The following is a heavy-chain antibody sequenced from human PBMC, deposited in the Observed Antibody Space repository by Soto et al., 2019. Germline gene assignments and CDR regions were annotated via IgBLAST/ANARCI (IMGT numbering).Heavy chain of an antibody. CDR1: GGSISSGDYY. D-gene: IGHD5-12*01. Sequence: QVQLQESGPGLVKPSQTLSLTCTVSGGSISSGDYYWSWIRQPPGKGLEWIGYIYYSGSTYYNPSLKSRVTISVDTSKNQFSMKLSSVTAADTAVYYCASGSGYDGGYYYYGMDVWGQGTTVTVSS. J-gene: IGHJ6*02. V-gene: IGHV4-30-4*01. CDR3: ASGSGYDGGYYYYGMDV. CDR2: IYYSGST.